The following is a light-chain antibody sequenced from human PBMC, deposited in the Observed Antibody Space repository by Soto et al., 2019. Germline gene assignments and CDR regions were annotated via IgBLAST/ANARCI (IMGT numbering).Light chain of an antibody. CDR2: GAS. J-gene: IGKJ1*01. V-gene: IGKV3-20*01. Sequence: EIVLTQSPGTLSLSPGERATLSCRASQSVSSSYLAWYQQKPGQAPRLLIYGASSRATGITDRLSGSGSGTDFTLTISRLEPEDFAVYYCQQYGSSPGTFGQGTKVEIK. CDR3: QQYGSSPGT. CDR1: QSVSSSY.